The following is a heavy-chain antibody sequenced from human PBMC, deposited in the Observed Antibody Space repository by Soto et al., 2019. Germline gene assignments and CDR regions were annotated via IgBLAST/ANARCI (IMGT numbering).Heavy chain of an antibody. V-gene: IGHV3-11*01. CDR2: ISNSGSNI. CDR1: GFTLSDYY. J-gene: IGHJ6*02. CDR3: ARATIAVAGTYYYYGMDV. D-gene: IGHD6-19*01. Sequence: QVQLVESGGDLVKPGGSLRLSCAASGFTLSDYYMSWIRQAAGKGLEWVSYISNSGSNIYYADSVKDRFTISRDNAKDSLYLQMNSLRVEDTAVYYCARATIAVAGTYYYYGMDVWGQGTTVPVSS.